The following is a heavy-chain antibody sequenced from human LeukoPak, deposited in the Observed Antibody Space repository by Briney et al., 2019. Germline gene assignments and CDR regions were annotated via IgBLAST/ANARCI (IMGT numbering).Heavy chain of an antibody. Sequence: PGGSLRLSCAASGFTFSSYAMSWVRQAPGKRLEWVSAISGSGGSTYYADSVKGRFTISRDNSKNTLYLQMNSLRAEDTAVYYCAKAKGVWFGELLRVFDYWGQGTLVTVSS. CDR3: AKAKGVWFGELLRVFDY. J-gene: IGHJ4*02. D-gene: IGHD3-10*01. CDR2: ISGSGGST. V-gene: IGHV3-23*01. CDR1: GFTFSSYA.